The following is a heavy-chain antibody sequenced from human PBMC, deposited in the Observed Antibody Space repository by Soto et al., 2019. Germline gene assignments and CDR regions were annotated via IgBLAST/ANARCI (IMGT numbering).Heavy chain of an antibody. CDR1: GFTCSSDW. V-gene: IGHV3-7*01. CDR3: ARDEHIIVGGYFDALDI. D-gene: IGHD1-26*01. CDR2: INRDGSDK. Sequence: EVQVVESGGGLVQQGGSLRPSCTVSGFTCSSDWMTWVRQSQGRGLVWLANINRDGSDKHYLDSLEGRFTISRDNAKTSLYLSMDSLRAEDKAVYDGARDEHIIVGGYFDALDIWGQGTLVTVSS. J-gene: IGHJ3*02.